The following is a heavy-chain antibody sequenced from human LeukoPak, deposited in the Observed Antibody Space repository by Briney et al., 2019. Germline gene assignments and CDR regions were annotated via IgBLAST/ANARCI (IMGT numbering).Heavy chain of an antibody. CDR3: ARLGSYYTGFDY. Sequence: SSETLSLTCAVYGGSFSGYYWSWIRQPPGKGLEWIGEINHSGSTNYNPSLKSRVTISVDTSKNQFSLKLSSVTAADTAVYYCARLGSYYTGFDYWGKGPLATVS. D-gene: IGHD3-10*01. CDR1: GGSFSGYY. CDR2: INHSGST. J-gene: IGHJ4*02. V-gene: IGHV4-34*01.